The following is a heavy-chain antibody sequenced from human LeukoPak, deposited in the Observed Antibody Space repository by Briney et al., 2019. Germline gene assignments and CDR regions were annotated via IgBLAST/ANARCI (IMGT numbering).Heavy chain of an antibody. V-gene: IGHV4-4*07. CDR2: LYIGRGM. Sequence: SETLSLTCFVSDGFNTNYYWSWIRQPAGKGLEWIGRLYIGRGMEYNPSLKSRVTMSVDRANMQVSLRLTSVTAADTAVYCARESRVVIGDGYHVDSWGPGTLITVSS. CDR3: ARESRVVIGDGYHVDS. J-gene: IGHJ4*02. D-gene: IGHD2-21*01. CDR1: DGFNTNYY.